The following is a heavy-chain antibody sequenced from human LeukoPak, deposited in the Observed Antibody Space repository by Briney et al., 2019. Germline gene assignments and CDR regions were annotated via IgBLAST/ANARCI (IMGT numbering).Heavy chain of an antibody. CDR2: MNPNSGNT. D-gene: IGHD3-10*01. J-gene: IGHJ6*03. CDR1: GYTFTSYD. Sequence: ASVKVSCKASGYTFTSYDINWVRQATGQGLGWMGWMNPNSGNTGYAQKFQGRVTITADKSTSTAYMELSSLRSEDTAVYYCASLGDYYGSGSQQTPYYYYYMDVWGKGTTVTVSS. CDR3: ASLGDYYGSGSQQTPYYYYYMDV. V-gene: IGHV1-8*03.